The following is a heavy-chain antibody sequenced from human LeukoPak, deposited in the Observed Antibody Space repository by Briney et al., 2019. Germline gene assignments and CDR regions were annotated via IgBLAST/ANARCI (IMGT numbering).Heavy chain of an antibody. V-gene: IGHV1-3*01. CDR2: INACNGNT. J-gene: IGHJ4*02. CDR3: ARGGFGDYVDY. Sequence: ASGKVSCKPSGYTFTSYAMHWVRQAPGQRLEWMGWINACNGNTKYSQKFQGRVTITRNASISTAYMELSSLRCEDTGVYYCARGGFGDYVDYWGQGTLGPVS. CDR1: GYTFTSYA. D-gene: IGHD3-10*01.